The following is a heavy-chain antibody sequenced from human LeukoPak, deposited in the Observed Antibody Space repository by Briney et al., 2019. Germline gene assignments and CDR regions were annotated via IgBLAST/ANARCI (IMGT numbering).Heavy chain of an antibody. CDR1: RFTFSSYW. CDR2: INLDGSEK. V-gene: IGHV3-7*01. D-gene: IGHD5-12*01. CDR3: ARPTNNPNHSGHAGFDY. J-gene: IGHJ4*02. Sequence: PGGSLRLSCAASRFTFSSYWMSWVRQAPGKGLEWVANINLDGSEKYYVDSVKGRFAISRDNGKNSLYLQMNSLRAEDTAVYYCARPTNNPNHSGHAGFDYWGQGTLVSVST.